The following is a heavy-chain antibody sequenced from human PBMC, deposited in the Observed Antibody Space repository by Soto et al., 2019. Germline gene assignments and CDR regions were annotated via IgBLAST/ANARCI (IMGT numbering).Heavy chain of an antibody. J-gene: IGHJ5*02. CDR1: GFTFRNYA. Sequence: EVLLLESGGGLVQPGGSLRLSCAASGFTFRNYAMNWVRQAPGKGLEWVSGISDSGGSTYYADSVKGRFTISRDNSKNTLYLQMTSLRAEDTAVYYCAKNQKDELSGSYYFFVDQWGQGTLVTVSS. V-gene: IGHV3-23*01. D-gene: IGHD3-10*01. CDR3: AKNQKDELSGSYYFFVDQ. CDR2: ISDSGGST.